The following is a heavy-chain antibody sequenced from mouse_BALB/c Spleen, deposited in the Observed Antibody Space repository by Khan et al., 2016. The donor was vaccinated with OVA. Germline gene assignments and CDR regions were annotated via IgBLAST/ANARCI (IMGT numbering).Heavy chain of an antibody. J-gene: IGHJ4*01. D-gene: IGHD1-1*01. CDR1: GYTFTSYW. V-gene: IGHV1S41*01. CDR2: IGPGSGST. CDR3: ARYNDYGSSLYAMDY. Sequence: DLVKPGASVKLSCKASGYTFTSYWINWIKQRPGQGLEWIGRIGPGSGSTSYNEMFTGKATLTVDTTSSTAYIQLSSLSSEDSAVYFCARYNDYGSSLYAMDYWGQGTSVTVSS.